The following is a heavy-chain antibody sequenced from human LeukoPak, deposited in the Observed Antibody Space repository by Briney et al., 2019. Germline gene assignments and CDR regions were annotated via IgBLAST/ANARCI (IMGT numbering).Heavy chain of an antibody. CDR2: IYYSGST. D-gene: IGHD1-26*01. V-gene: IGHV4-59*01. CDR3: ARGVGATRIDY. Sequence: SETLSLTCTVSGGSISSYYWSWIRQPPGKGLEWIGYIYYSGSTNYSPSLKSRVTISVDTSKNQFSLKLSSVTAADTAVYYCARGVGATRIDYWGQGTLVTVSS. CDR1: GGSISSYY. J-gene: IGHJ4*02.